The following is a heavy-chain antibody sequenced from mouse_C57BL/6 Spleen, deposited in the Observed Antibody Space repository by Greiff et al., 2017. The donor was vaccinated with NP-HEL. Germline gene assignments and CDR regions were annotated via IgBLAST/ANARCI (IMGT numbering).Heavy chain of an antibody. J-gene: IGHJ1*03. CDR2: IDPSDSYT. CDR3: ARTYVYDRYFDF. D-gene: IGHD2-2*01. CDR1: GYTFTSYW. Sequence: QVQLQQPGAELVRPGTSVKLSCKASGYTFTSYWMHWVKQRPGQGLEWIGVIDPSDSYTNSNQKFKGKATLTVDTSSSTAYMQLSSLPSEDSSVYCCARTYVYDRYFDFWGTGTTVTVSS. V-gene: IGHV1-59*01.